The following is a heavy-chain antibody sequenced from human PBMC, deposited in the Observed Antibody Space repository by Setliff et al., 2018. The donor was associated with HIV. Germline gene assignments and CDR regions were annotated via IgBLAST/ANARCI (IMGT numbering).Heavy chain of an antibody. Sequence: PGGSLRLSCVASGFSFSRYTMMWVRQAPGKGLEWVSSITSNLNYKYADSLKGRFTISRDNTKNSLYLQMNSLRAEDTAVYYCARGDSFVYSYVYPDYWGQGTLVTVSS. D-gene: IGHD3-22*01. CDR3: ARGDSFVYSYVYPDY. CDR1: GFSFSRYT. V-gene: IGHV3-21*01. J-gene: IGHJ4*02. CDR2: ITSNLNY.